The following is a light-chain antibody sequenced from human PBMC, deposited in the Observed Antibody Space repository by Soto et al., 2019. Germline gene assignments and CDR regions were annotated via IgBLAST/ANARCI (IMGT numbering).Light chain of an antibody. J-gene: IGKJ5*01. V-gene: IGKV3-11*01. CDR3: QQRSSWPIT. CDR1: QSVSRY. CDR2: DAS. Sequence: EIVLTQSPGTLSLSPGERSTLSCRASQSVSRYLAWYQQKPGQXPRXXIYDASNRATGIPARFSGSGSGTDLTITISSLEPEDFEVYYCQQRSSWPITFGQGTRLEIK.